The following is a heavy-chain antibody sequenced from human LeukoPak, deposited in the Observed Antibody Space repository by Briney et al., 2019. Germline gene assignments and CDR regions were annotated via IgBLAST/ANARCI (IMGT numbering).Heavy chain of an antibody. V-gene: IGHV3-53*05. J-gene: IGHJ4*02. D-gene: IGHD2-2*01. Sequence: GGSLRLSCSASGFTVSSHYMSWVRQAPGQGLEWVSLLYTDGTTKYADSAKGRFTISRDDSKNTLYLQMNSLRPEDTAVYYCANLPVPAAISDYWGQGTLVTVSS. CDR3: ANLPVPAAISDY. CDR1: GFTVSSHY. CDR2: LYTDGTT.